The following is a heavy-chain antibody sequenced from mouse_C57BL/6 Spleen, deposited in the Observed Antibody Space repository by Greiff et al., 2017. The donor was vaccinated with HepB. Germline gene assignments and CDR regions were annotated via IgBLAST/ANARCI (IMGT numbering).Heavy chain of an antibody. D-gene: IGHD1-1*01. J-gene: IGHJ2*01. Sequence: EVQLQQSGAELVRPGASVKLSCTASGFNIKDYYMHWVKQRPEQGLEWIGRIDPEDGDTEYAPKFQGKATMTADTSSNTAYLQLSSLTSEDTAVYYCTTDYYGSSYVRYFDYWGQGTTLTVSS. CDR1: GFNIKDYY. CDR3: TTDYYGSSYVRYFDY. V-gene: IGHV14-1*01. CDR2: IDPEDGDT.